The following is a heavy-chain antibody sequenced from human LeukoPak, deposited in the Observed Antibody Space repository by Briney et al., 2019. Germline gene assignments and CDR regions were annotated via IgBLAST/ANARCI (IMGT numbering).Heavy chain of an antibody. CDR3: ARDVGDCYDSSGYYQTGDY. V-gene: IGHV3-11*06. CDR2: ISSSSSYT. CDR1: GFTFSDYY. Sequence: GGSLRLSCAASGFTFSDYYMSWIRQAPGKGLEWVSYISSSSSYTNYADSVKGRFTISRDNAKNSLYLQMNSLRAEDTAVYYCARDVGDCYDSSGYYQTGDYWGQGTLVTVSS. D-gene: IGHD3-22*01. J-gene: IGHJ4*02.